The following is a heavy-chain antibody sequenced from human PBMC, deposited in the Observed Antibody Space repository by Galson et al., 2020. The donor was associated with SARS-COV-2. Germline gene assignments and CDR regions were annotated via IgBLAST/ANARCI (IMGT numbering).Heavy chain of an antibody. CDR2: IYYRGNT. D-gene: IGHD2-2*01. J-gene: IGHJ6*02. Sequence: SETLSLTCTVSGVPISSGDFYWSWIRQSPGKGLEWIGFIYYRGNTYYNPSLNSRLSMSLDMSRNQFSLNLSSVTAADTAVYYCARQLYSLKADYFYYGMDVWGQGTTVTVSS. CDR1: GVPISSGDFY. CDR3: ARQLYSLKADYFYYGMDV. V-gene: IGHV4-30-4*01.